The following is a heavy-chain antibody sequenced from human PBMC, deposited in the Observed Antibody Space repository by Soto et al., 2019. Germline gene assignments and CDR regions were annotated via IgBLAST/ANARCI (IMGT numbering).Heavy chain of an antibody. Sequence: EVQLLESGGGLVQPGGSLRLSCAASGFTFSSYAMSWVRQAPGKGLEWVSAISGSGGSTYYADTAKGRFTISSDNSKNTLYLQMNSLRAEDTAVYYCAKVGRRGIAAAGTVDYWGQGTLVTVSS. D-gene: IGHD6-13*01. V-gene: IGHV3-23*01. CDR3: AKVGRRGIAAAGTVDY. J-gene: IGHJ4*02. CDR2: ISGSGGST. CDR1: GFTFSSYA.